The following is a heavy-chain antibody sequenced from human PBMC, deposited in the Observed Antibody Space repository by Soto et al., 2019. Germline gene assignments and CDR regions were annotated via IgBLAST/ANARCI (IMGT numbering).Heavy chain of an antibody. V-gene: IGHV4-34*01. J-gene: IGHJ3*02. CDR3: ARVRIAVAHERGNSDYYRAGGAFDI. CDR2: INRSGGT. CDR1: GGSFSGYY. Sequence: SETLSLTCAVYGGSFSGYYWSWIRQPPGKGLEWIGEINRSGGTNYNPSLKSRVTISVDTSKNQFSLKLSSVTAADTAVYYCARVRIAVAHERGNSDYYRAGGAFDIWGQGTMVTVS. D-gene: IGHD6-19*01.